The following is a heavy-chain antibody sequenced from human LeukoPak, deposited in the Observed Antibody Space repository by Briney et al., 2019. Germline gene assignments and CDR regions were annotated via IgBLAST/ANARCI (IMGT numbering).Heavy chain of an antibody. CDR2: IYTSGST. CDR3: ARASGTSLRRLPFDY. V-gene: IGHV4-61*02. Sequence: SQTLSLTCTVSGGSISSGSYYWSWIRQPAGKGLEWIGRIYTSGSTNYNPSLKSRVTISMDTSKDQVSLKLSSVTAADTAVYYCARASGTSLRRLPFDYWGQGTLVTVSS. J-gene: IGHJ4*02. CDR1: GGSISSGSYY. D-gene: IGHD1-26*01.